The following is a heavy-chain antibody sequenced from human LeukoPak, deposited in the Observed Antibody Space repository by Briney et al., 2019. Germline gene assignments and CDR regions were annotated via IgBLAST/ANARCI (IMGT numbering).Heavy chain of an antibody. Sequence: GGSLRLSCAASGFTFSSYSMNWVRQAPGKGLEWVSSINSSSSYIYYADSVKGRFTISRDNAKNSLYLQMNSLRAEDTAVYYCARDLFNFWSGYQSLYYYYYGMDVWGQGTTVTVSS. V-gene: IGHV3-21*01. CDR1: GFTFSSYS. CDR2: INSSSSYI. CDR3: ARDLFNFWSGYQSLYYYYYGMDV. J-gene: IGHJ6*02. D-gene: IGHD3-3*01.